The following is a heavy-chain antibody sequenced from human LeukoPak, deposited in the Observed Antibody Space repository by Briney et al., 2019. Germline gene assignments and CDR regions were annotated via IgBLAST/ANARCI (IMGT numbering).Heavy chain of an antibody. CDR3: ARSRSGYSYDHAAFEI. CDR2: IDYRGST. D-gene: IGHD5-18*01. Sequence: SETLSLTCTVSGDSISTYYWSWIRQPPGKGLEWVAYIDYRGSTTYNPSLRSRVTISVDTSRNQFSLKLYSVTAADTAVYYCARSRSGYSYDHAAFEIWGQGTMVTVSS. J-gene: IGHJ3*02. V-gene: IGHV4-59*01. CDR1: GDSISTYY.